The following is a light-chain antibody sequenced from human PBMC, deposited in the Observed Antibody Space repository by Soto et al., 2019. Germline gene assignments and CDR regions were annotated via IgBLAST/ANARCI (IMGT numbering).Light chain of an antibody. V-gene: IGLV1-40*01. J-gene: IGLJ2*01. Sequence: QSVLTQPPSVSGAPGQRVTISCTGSSSNIGAGYDVHWYQQLPGTAPKLLIYGNSNRPSGVPDRFSGSKSGTSASLAITGLQAEVEADYYCQSYDSSLSGYVVFGGGTKLTVL. CDR3: QSYDSSLSGYVV. CDR1: SSNIGAGYD. CDR2: GNS.